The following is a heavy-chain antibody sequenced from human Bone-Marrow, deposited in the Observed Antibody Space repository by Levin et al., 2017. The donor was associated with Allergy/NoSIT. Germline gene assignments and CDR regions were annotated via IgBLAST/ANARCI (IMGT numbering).Heavy chain of an antibody. CDR1: GFSFSNFG. Sequence: PGGSLRLSCAASGFSFSNFGMHWVRQAPGKGLEWLGVISYDGNNIYYADSVKGRFTISRDNSKNTLILQMNGLRTEDTAVYYCARVSGDNSGRATFGAEYFHLWGQGTLVTVSS. CDR3: ARVSGDNSGRATFGAEYFHL. CDR2: ISYDGNNI. J-gene: IGHJ1*01. D-gene: IGHD1-26*01. V-gene: IGHV3-30*03.